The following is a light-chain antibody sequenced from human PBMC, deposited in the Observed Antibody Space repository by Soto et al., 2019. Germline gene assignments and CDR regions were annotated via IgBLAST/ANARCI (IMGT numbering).Light chain of an antibody. J-gene: IGKJ5*01. Sequence: EIVLTQSPGTLSLSPGETATLSLMPSQSVSSSYLAWYQQKPGQAPRLLIYGACSRATGIPDRFSGSGSGTDFTLTISRLEPEDFAVYYCQQYGSSPITFGQGTRLEIK. CDR2: GAC. CDR3: QQYGSSPIT. CDR1: QSVSSSY. V-gene: IGKV3-20*01.